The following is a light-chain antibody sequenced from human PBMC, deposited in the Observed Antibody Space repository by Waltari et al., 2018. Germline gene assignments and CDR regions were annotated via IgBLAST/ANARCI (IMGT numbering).Light chain of an antibody. CDR2: DAS. V-gene: IGKV3-11*01. CDR1: QSVSSY. Sequence: EIVLTQSPATLSLSPGERATLSCRASQSVSSYLAWYPQKPGQAPRLLIYDASNRATGIPAMFSGSGSGTDFTLTISSLEPEDFAVYYCQQRSNWPPRYTFGQGTKLEIK. CDR3: QQRSNWPPRYT. J-gene: IGKJ2*01.